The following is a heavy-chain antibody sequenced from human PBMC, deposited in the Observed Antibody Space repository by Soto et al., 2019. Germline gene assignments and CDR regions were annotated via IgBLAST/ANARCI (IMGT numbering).Heavy chain of an antibody. CDR1: GGTFSSYT. J-gene: IGHJ4*02. D-gene: IGHD3-10*01. CDR3: ARDLSYYGSNQKPKYYFDY. CDR2: INPNSGGT. V-gene: IGHV1-2*04. Sequence: VASVKVSCKASGGTFSSYTISWVRQAPGQGLEWMGWINPNSGGTNYAQKFQGWVTMTRDTSISTAYMELSRLRSDDTAVYYCARDLSYYGSNQKPKYYFDYWGQGTLVTVSS.